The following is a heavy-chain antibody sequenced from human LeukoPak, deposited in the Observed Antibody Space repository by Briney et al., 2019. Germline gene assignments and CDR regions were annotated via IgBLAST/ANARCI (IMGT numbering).Heavy chain of an antibody. CDR1: GFTFSSYG. J-gene: IGHJ4*02. V-gene: IGHV3-33*01. Sequence: GGSLRLSCAASGFTFSSYGMHWVRQAPGKGLEGVAVIWYDGSNKYYADSVKGRFTISRDNSKNTLYLQMNSLRAEDTAVYYCARDGPPADYYGSGSYYGFDYWGQGTLVTVSS. CDR3: ARDGPPADYYGSGSYYGFDY. D-gene: IGHD3-10*01. CDR2: IWYDGSNK.